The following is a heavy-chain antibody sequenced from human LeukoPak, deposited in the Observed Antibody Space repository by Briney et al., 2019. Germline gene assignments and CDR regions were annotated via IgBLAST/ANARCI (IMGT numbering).Heavy chain of an antibody. CDR2: IIPIFGTA. CDR3: ARDVGYSYGYDY. Sequence: ASVKVSCKASGGTFISYAISWVRQAPGQGLEWMGGIIPIFGTANYAQKFQGRVTITTDESTSTAYMELSSLRSEDTAVYYCARDVGYSYGYDYWGQGTLVTVSS. V-gene: IGHV1-69*05. CDR1: GGTFISYA. J-gene: IGHJ4*02. D-gene: IGHD5-18*01.